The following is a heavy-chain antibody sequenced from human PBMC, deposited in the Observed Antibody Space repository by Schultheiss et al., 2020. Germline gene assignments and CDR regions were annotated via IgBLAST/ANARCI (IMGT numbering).Heavy chain of an antibody. CDR1: GFTFSSYA. V-gene: IGHV3-9*01. CDR3: AKDTPPSYYGMDV. J-gene: IGHJ6*04. Sequence: GGSLRLSCAASGFTFSSYAMHWVRQAPGKGLEWVSGISWNSGSIGYADSVKGRFTISRDNAKNSLYLQMNSLRAEDTALYYCAKDTPPSYYGMDVWGKGTTVTVSS. CDR2: ISWNSGSI.